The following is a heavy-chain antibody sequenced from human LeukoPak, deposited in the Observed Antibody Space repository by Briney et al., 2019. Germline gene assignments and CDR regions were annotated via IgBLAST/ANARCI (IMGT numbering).Heavy chain of an antibody. J-gene: IGHJ6*02. V-gene: IGHV1-69*13. CDR3: AEDSSMVTTRAPYYYYYLDV. Sequence: ASVKVSCKASGGTFTNYAISWVRQAPGQGVAGMGGIIPLLGTPNYAQKFQGRVTITADDSTSTAYMELTSLRSEDTAVYYCAEDSSMVTTRAPYYYYYLDVWGQGTTVTVSS. CDR2: IIPLLGTP. D-gene: IGHD4-17*01. CDR1: GGTFTNYA.